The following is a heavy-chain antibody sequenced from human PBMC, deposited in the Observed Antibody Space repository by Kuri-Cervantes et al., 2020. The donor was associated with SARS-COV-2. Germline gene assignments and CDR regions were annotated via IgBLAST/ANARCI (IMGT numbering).Heavy chain of an antibody. V-gene: IGHV3-11*05. CDR3: ARAGRWLQSTPFDY. Sequence: GESLKISCAASGFTFSDYYMSWIRQAPGKGLEWVSYISSSSSYTNYADSVKGRFTISRDNAKNSLYLQMNSLRAEDTAVYYCARAGRWLQSTPFDYWGQGTLVTVSS. D-gene: IGHD5-24*01. J-gene: IGHJ4*02. CDR1: GFTFSDYY. CDR2: ISSSSSYT.